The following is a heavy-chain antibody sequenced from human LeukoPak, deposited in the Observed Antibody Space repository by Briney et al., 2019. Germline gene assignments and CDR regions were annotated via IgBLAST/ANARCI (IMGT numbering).Heavy chain of an antibody. J-gene: IGHJ4*02. D-gene: IGHD3-10*01. Sequence: GGSLRLSCAASGFSVSSCWMHWVRQAPGKGPVCVSRINGDGSATSYADSVRGRFTISRDNAKSTVYLQMNSLRAEDTAVYYCARAVSGHYGMFDYWGQGTLVTVSS. V-gene: IGHV3-74*01. CDR2: INGDGSAT. CDR3: ARAVSGHYGMFDY. CDR1: GFSVSSCW.